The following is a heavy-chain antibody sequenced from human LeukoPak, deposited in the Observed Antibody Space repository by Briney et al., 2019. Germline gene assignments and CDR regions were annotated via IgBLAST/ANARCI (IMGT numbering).Heavy chain of an antibody. Sequence: GGSLRLSCAASGFTFSSYAMSWVRQAPGKGLEWVSAISGSGGSTYYADSVKGRFTISRDNSKNTLYLQMSSLRAEDTAVYYCAKAKGVTTLSYYYYYYMDVWGKGTTVTVSS. J-gene: IGHJ6*03. CDR1: GFTFSSYA. CDR2: ISGSGGST. D-gene: IGHD4-11*01. V-gene: IGHV3-23*01. CDR3: AKAKGVTTLSYYYYYYMDV.